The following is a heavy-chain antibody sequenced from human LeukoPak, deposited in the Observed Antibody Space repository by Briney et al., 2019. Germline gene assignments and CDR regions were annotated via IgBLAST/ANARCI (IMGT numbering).Heavy chain of an antibody. CDR2: IYYSGST. J-gene: IGHJ4*02. CDR3: ARDDCDSTSCYYGY. V-gene: IGHV4-31*03. CDR1: GGSISSGGYY. D-gene: IGHD2-2*01. Sequence: NSSQTLSLTCTVSGGSISSGGYYWSWIRQHPGKGLEWIGYIYYSGSTYYNPSLKSRVTISVDTSKNQFSLKLTSVTAADTAVYYCARDDCDSTSCYYGYWGQGTLVTVSS.